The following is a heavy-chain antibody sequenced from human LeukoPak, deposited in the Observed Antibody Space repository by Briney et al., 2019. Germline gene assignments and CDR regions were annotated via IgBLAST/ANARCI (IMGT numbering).Heavy chain of an antibody. Sequence: PGGSLRLSCAASGFTFSSYGMHWVRQAPGKGLEWVSIIRNDGTNKYYADSVKGRFTVSRDNSKNTLYLQMNSLRVEDTAVYYCAKDLDTASGYWGQGTLVTVSS. V-gene: IGHV3-30*02. CDR3: AKDLDTASGY. CDR1: GFTFSSYG. D-gene: IGHD5-18*01. CDR2: IRNDGTNK. J-gene: IGHJ4*02.